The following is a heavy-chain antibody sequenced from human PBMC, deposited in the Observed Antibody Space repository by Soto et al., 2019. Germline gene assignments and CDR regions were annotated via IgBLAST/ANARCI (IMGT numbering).Heavy chain of an antibody. V-gene: IGHV3-23*01. D-gene: IGHD6-6*01. CDR2: ISGSGGST. Sequence: GGSLRLSCAASGFTFSGYAMRWVRQAPGKGLEWVSAISGSGGSTYYADSVKGRFTISRDDSKNTLYLQMNSLRAEDTAVYYCAKDQGTYSSSSYGFKDYWGQGTLVTVSS. J-gene: IGHJ4*02. CDR3: AKDQGTYSSSSYGFKDY. CDR1: GFTFSGYA.